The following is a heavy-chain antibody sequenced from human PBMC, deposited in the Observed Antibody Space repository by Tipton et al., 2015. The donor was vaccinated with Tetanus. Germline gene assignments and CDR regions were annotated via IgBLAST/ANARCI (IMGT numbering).Heavy chain of an antibody. D-gene: IGHD6-13*01. V-gene: IGHV4-34*01. CDR2: INPSGTT. J-gene: IGHJ1*01. CDR1: GGSFSGYY. CDR3: ARGHFKGSGWYTPGLRWDSGFQY. Sequence: TLSLTCAVYGGSFSGYYWAWIRQPPGKGLEWIGEINPSGTTNDNPSLKSRVTMSVDTSKNQFSLMLTSVTAADTAVYYCARGHFKGSGWYTPGLRWDSGFQYWGQGTLVTVSS.